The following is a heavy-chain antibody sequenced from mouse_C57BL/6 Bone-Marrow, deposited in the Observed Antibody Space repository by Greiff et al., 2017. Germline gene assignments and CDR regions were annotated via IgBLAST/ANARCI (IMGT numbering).Heavy chain of an antibody. V-gene: IGHV5-6*01. Sequence: EVKLVESGGDLVKPGGSLKLSCAASGFTFSSYGMSWVRQTPDKRLEWVATISSGGSYTSYPDSGKGRFTISRDNAKNTLYLQMSSLKSEDTAMYYCARHDPGTTGDDWGQGTTLTVSS. CDR3: ARHDPGTTGDD. CDR1: GFTFSSYG. CDR2: ISSGGSYT. J-gene: IGHJ2*01. D-gene: IGHD4-1*01.